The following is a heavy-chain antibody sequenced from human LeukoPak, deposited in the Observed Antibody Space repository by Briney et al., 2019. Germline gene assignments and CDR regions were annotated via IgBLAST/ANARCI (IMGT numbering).Heavy chain of an antibody. J-gene: IGHJ4*02. D-gene: IGHD3-10*01. CDR2: ITGSGDST. CDR1: GFTFSSYS. V-gene: IGHV3-23*01. CDR3: VKVVRDYIDY. Sequence: PGGSLRLSCAASGFTFSSYSMSWVRQTPGKGLEWVSVITGSGDSTFHADSVKGRFTISRDNSKNTVYLQMNSLTAEDTAIYYCVKVVRDYIDYWGQGTLVTVSS.